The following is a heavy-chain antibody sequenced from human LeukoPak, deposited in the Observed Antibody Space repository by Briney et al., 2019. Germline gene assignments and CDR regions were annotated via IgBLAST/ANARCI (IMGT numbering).Heavy chain of an antibody. J-gene: IGHJ4*02. V-gene: IGHV3-21*01. CDR3: ARSGYSSGWLLDY. D-gene: IGHD6-19*01. CDR1: GFTFSSYS. CDR2: ISSSSSYI. Sequence: PGGSLRLSCAASGFTFSSYSMNWVRRAPGKGLEWVSSISSSSSYIYYADSVKGRFTISRDNAKNSLYLQMNSLRAEDTAVYYCARSGYSSGWLLDYWGQGTLVTVSS.